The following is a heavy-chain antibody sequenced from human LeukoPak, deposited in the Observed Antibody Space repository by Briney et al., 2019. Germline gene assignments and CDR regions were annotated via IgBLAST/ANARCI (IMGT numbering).Heavy chain of an antibody. D-gene: IGHD2-2*02. Sequence: PSETLSLTCTVSGGSISSGGYYWSWIRQHPGKGLEWIGYIYYSGSTYHNPSLKSRVTISVDTSKNQFSLKLSSVTAADTAVYYCARHIVVVPAAIRILGWFDPWGQGTLVTVSS. J-gene: IGHJ5*02. CDR1: GGSISSGGYY. CDR3: ARHIVVVPAAIRILGWFDP. CDR2: IYYSGST. V-gene: IGHV4-31*03.